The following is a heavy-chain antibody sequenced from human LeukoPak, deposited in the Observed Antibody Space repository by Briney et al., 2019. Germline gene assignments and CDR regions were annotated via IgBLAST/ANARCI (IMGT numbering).Heavy chain of an antibody. CDR3: AKDRDFWSGYPDY. D-gene: IGHD3-3*01. Sequence: GGSLRLXCAASGFTFSSYAMSWVRQAPGKGLEWVSAISGSGGSTYYADSVKGRFTISRDNSKNTLYLQMNSLRAEDTAVYYCAKDRDFWSGYPDYWGQGTLVTVSS. V-gene: IGHV3-23*01. J-gene: IGHJ4*02. CDR1: GFTFSSYA. CDR2: ISGSGGST.